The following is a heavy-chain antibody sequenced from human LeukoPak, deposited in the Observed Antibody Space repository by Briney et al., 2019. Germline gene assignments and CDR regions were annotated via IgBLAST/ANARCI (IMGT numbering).Heavy chain of an antibody. V-gene: IGHV3-74*01. Sequence: GGSLRLSCAASGFTFSSYWMHWVRQAPGKGLVWVSRINSDGSNSIYGDSAKGRFTISRDNAKNTLYLQLSGLRADDTAVYYCARGGGDHAFDIWGQGTMVTVSS. CDR1: GFTFSSYW. CDR2: INSDGSNS. CDR3: ARGGGDHAFDI. D-gene: IGHD3-16*01. J-gene: IGHJ3*02.